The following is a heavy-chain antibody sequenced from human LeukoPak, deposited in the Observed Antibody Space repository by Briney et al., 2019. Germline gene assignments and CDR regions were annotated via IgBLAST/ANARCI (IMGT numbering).Heavy chain of an antibody. J-gene: IGHJ5*02. V-gene: IGHV4-59*01. CDR3: ARDGSLDYGVGFDP. Sequence: PSETLSLTCTVSGGSISSYYWSWIRQPPGKGLEWIGYIYYSGSTNYNPSLKSRVTISVDTSKNQFSLKLSSVTAADTAVYYCARDGSLDYGVGFDPWGQGTLVTVSS. D-gene: IGHD4-17*01. CDR1: GGSISSYY. CDR2: IYYSGST.